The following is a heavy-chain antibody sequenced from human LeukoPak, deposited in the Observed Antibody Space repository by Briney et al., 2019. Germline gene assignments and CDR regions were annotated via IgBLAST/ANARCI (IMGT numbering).Heavy chain of an antibody. J-gene: IGHJ4*02. Sequence: SETLSLTCTVSGGSISTSNYYWGWIRQPPGKGLEWIGSIYHSGSTYYNPSLKSRVTISVDTSKNQFSLKLSSVTAADTAVYYCARYGVYYYGSGSYTFDYWGQGTLVTVSS. CDR3: ARYGVYYYGSGSYTFDY. V-gene: IGHV4-39*07. D-gene: IGHD3-10*01. CDR2: IYHSGST. CDR1: GGSISTSNYY.